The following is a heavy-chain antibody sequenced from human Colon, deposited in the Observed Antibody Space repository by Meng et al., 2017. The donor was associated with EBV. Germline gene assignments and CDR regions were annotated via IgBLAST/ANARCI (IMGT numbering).Heavy chain of an antibody. J-gene: IGHJ4*02. Sequence: QVLLRQGGAGLLKPSGTLSLTCAVIGGSCSGYGRSWVRQHPVKGMEWIGDVSHPGSADYNPSLKSRVTISVDASEKHFSLRLTSVTAADSAVYYFARVPTTGYKDRWGQGTLVTVSS. CDR1: GGSCSGYG. V-gene: IGHV4-34*01. D-gene: IGHD3-9*01. CDR2: VSHPGSA. CDR3: ARVPTTGYKDR.